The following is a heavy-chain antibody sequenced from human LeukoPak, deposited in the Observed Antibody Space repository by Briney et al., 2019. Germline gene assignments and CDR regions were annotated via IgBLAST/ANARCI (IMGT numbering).Heavy chain of an antibody. CDR2: IWYDGSNK. CDR3: ATWSDAWEFDY. J-gene: IGHJ4*02. V-gene: IGHV3-33*01. D-gene: IGHD1-26*01. Sequence: GGSLRLSCAASGFTFSSYGMHWVRQAPGKGLEWVAVIWYDGSNKYYADSVKGRFTISRDNSKNTLYLQMNSLRAEDTAVYYCATWSDAWEFDYWGQGTLVSVSS. CDR1: GFTFSSYG.